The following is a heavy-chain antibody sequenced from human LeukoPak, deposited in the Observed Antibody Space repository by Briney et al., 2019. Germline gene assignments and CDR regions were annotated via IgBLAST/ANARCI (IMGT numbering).Heavy chain of an antibody. CDR2: INHSGST. Sequence: SETLSLTCAVYGGSFSGYYWSWIRQPRGKGLEWIGEINHSGSTNYNPSLKSRVTISVDTSKNQFSLKLSSVTAADTAVYYCARWVAYCGGDCYLRIDAFDIWGQGTMVTVSS. CDR1: GGSFSGYY. V-gene: IGHV4-34*01. D-gene: IGHD2-21*02. CDR3: ARWVAYCGGDCYLRIDAFDI. J-gene: IGHJ3*02.